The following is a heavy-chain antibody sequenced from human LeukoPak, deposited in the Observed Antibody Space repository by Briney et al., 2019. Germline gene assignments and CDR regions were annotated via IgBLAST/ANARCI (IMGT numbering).Heavy chain of an antibody. CDR1: GYIFTSNY. J-gene: IGHJ4*02. Sequence: VASVTVSCKASGYIFTSNYIHWVRQAPGQGLEWMGMIYPRDGSTSYAQKFQGRVTVTRDTSTSTVHMELSGLRSEDTAVYYCARDQEGFDYWGQGTLVTVSS. V-gene: IGHV1-46*01. CDR3: ARDQEGFDY. CDR2: IYPRDGST.